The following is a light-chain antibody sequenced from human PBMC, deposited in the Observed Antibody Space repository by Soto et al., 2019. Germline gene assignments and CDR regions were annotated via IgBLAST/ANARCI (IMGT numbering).Light chain of an antibody. CDR1: RGEVGGYNL. J-gene: IGLJ1*01. V-gene: IGLV2-23*02. CDR3: CSYAGSSTLYV. CDR2: EVS. Sequence: QSALTQPASVSGSPGQSITISCTGTRGEVGGYNLAPWYQQHPGKAPKLMIYEVSKRPSGVSNRFSGSKSGNTASLTISGLQAEDEADYYCCSYAGSSTLYVFGTGTKLTVL.